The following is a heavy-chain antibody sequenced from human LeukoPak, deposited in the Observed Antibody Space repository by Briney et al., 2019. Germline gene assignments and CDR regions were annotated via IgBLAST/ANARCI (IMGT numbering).Heavy chain of an antibody. Sequence: GGSLRLSCAASGFTFSSYWMHWVRQAPGKGLVWVSRIYSDGSRISYADSVKGRFTISRDNSKNTLYLQMNSLRAEDTAVYYCAKDQMTIFGVGPNTNWFDPWGQGTLVTVSS. D-gene: IGHD3-3*01. CDR3: AKDQMTIFGVGPNTNWFDP. J-gene: IGHJ5*02. V-gene: IGHV3-74*01. CDR1: GFTFSSYW. CDR2: IYSDGSRI.